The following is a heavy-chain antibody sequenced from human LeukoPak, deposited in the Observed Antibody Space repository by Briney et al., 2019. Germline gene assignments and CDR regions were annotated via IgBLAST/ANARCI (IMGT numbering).Heavy chain of an antibody. V-gene: IGHV3-33*01. J-gene: IGHJ4*02. CDR2: IWYDGTNK. CDR3: ARAAYDSSGYLTL. D-gene: IGHD3-22*01. CDR1: GFTFSSYG. Sequence: GGSLRLSCAASGFTFSSYGMHWVRQAPGRGLEWVAVIWYDGTNKYYADSVKGRFTISRDNSKNTLFLQMNSLRVEDTAVYYCARAAYDSSGYLTLWGQGTLVTVSS.